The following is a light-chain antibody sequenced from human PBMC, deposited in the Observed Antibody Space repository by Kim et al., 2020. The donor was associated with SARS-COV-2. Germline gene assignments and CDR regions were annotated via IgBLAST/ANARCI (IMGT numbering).Light chain of an antibody. CDR1: QSTSSY. CDR3: QQSYSTPYT. V-gene: IGKV1-39*01. CDR2: AAS. J-gene: IGKJ2*01. Sequence: SASVGDRVTITCPARQSTSSYLNWYQQKPGKAPNLLIYAASSLQSGVPSRFSGSGSGTDFTHTISNLQPEDFATYYCQQSYSTPYTFGQGTKLEI.